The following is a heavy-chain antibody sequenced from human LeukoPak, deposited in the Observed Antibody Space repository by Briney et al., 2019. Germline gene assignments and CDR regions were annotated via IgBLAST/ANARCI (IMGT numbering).Heavy chain of an antibody. J-gene: IGHJ4*02. V-gene: IGHV3-7*01. CDR3: ARGGSHGY. CDR2: IKPDGSEK. CDR1: GFTFSDYY. Sequence: PGGSLRLSCAASGFTFSDYYMSWVRQAPRKGLEWVANIKPDGSEKYYVDSVKGRFTISRDNAKNSLYLQMNSLRAEDTAVYYCARGGSHGYWGQGTLVTVSS. D-gene: IGHD1-26*01.